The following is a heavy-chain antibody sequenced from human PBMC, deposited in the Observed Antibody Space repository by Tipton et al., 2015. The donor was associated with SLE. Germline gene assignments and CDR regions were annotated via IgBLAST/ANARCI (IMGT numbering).Heavy chain of an antibody. CDR1: GFTFSSYA. D-gene: IGHD4-17*01. V-gene: IGHV3-23*01. CDR3: VKDKGFGPTVMTFWYFDL. J-gene: IGHJ2*01. CDR2: ISGSGGST. Sequence: SLRLSCAASGFTFSSYAMSWVRQAPGKGLEWVSAISGSGGSTYYADSVKGRFTISRDNSKNTLYLQMNSLRAEDTAVYYCVKDKGFGPTVMTFWYFDLWGRGTLVTVSS.